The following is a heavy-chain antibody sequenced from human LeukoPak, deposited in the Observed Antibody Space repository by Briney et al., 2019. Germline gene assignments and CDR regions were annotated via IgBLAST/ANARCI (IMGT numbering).Heavy chain of an antibody. CDR3: ARISDYYDSSGPDY. D-gene: IGHD3-22*01. V-gene: IGHV4-30-4*07. J-gene: IGHJ4*02. CDR2: IYYNGNT. Sequence: SQTLSLTCTVSGDSISGGGLSWGWIRQPPGKKLEWIGYIYYNGNTYYNPSLQSRLTISIDTSKNQFSLELYSVTAADTAVYYFARISDYYDSSGPDYWGQGTLVTVSS. CDR1: GDSISGGGLS.